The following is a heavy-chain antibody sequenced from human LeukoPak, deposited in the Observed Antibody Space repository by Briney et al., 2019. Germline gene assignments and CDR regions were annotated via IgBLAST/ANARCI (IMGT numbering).Heavy chain of an antibody. CDR2: IYYSGST. V-gene: IGHV4-39*01. CDR3: ARAPNYGEGRDWFDP. J-gene: IGHJ5*02. Sequence: SETLSLTCTVSGGSISSSSYYWGWIRQPPGKGLEWIGSIYYSGSTYYNPSLKSRVTISVDTSKNQFSLKLSSVTAADTAVYYCARAPNYGEGRDWFDPWGQGTLVTVSS. D-gene: IGHD4-17*01. CDR1: GGSISSSSYY.